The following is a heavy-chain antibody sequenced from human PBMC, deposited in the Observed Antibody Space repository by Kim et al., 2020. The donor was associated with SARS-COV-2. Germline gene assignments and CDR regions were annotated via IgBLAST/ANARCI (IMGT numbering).Heavy chain of an antibody. D-gene: IGHD3-3*01. CDR2: IYYSGST. CDR1: GGSISSSSYY. J-gene: IGHJ5*02. Sequence: SETLSLTCTVSGGSISSSSYYWGWIRQPPGKGLEWIGSIYYSGSTYYNPSLKSRVTISVDTSKNQFSLKLSSVTAADTAVYYCARVGIKRITIFGVVDPRKYFGPWGQGTLVNVSS. V-gene: IGHV4-39*01. CDR3: ARVGIKRITIFGVVDPRKYFGP.